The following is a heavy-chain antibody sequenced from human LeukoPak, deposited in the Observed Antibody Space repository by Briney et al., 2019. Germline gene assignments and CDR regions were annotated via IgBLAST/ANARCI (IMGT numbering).Heavy chain of an antibody. J-gene: IGHJ3*02. Sequence: ASVKVSCKASGYTFTSYGISWVRQAPGQGLEWMGWISAYNGNTNYAQKFQGWVTMTRDTSISAAYMELSRLRSDDTAVYYCARVSGWLLKENDAFDIWGQGTMVTVSS. D-gene: IGHD1-26*01. CDR3: ARVSGWLLKENDAFDI. CDR1: GYTFTSYG. V-gene: IGHV1-18*01. CDR2: ISAYNGNT.